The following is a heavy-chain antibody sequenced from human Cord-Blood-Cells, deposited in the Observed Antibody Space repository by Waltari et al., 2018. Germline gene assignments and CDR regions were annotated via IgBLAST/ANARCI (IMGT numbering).Heavy chain of an antibody. V-gene: IGHV1-24*01. CDR3: ATSPFTGDGQNAFDI. CDR1: GYTLTELS. CDR2: FDPEEGET. Sequence: QVQLVQPGAEVKKPGASVKVSCKVSGYTLTELSMHWVRQAPGKGLEWMGGFDPEEGETIYAQTFQGRVTMTEDTSTDTAYMELSSLRSEDTAVYYCATSPFTGDGQNAFDIWGQGTMVTVSS. D-gene: IGHD7-27*01. J-gene: IGHJ3*02.